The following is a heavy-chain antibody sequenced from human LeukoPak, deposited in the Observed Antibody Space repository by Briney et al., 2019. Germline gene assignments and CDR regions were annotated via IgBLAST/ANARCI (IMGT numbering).Heavy chain of an antibody. J-gene: IGHJ4*02. CDR2: FRGSGGST. D-gene: IGHD3-16*02. V-gene: IGHV3-23*01. Sequence: PGGSLRLSCRGSGFAFSNFAMTWVRQAPGKGLQWVASFRGSGGSTYYADSVKGRFTISRDNSKNTLYLQMNSLRAEDTAVYYCARKYVWGSYLALDYWGQGTLVTVSS. CDR1: GFAFSNFA. CDR3: ARKYVWGSYLALDY.